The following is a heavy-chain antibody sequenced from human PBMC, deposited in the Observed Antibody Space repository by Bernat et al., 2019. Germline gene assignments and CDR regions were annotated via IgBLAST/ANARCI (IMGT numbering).Heavy chain of an antibody. J-gene: IGHJ6*02. V-gene: IGHV3-43*02. D-gene: IGHD2-2*01. CDR2: ISGEGGST. CDR3: AKDISTSDYYYGMDV. CDR1: GFTFDDYA. Sequence: EVQLVESGGGVVQPGGSLRLSCAASGFTFDDYAMHWVRQAPGKGLEWVSLISGEGGSTYYADSGKGRFTIYSDNSKNSLYLQMNSLRTEDTALYYCAKDISTSDYYYGMDVWGQGTTVTVSS.